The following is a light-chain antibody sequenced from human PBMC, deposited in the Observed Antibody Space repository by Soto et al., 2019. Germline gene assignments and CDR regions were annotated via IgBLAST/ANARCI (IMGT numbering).Light chain of an antibody. CDR1: SSDIGAYKS. Sequence: QSALTQPASGSASPGQSITISCTGTSSDIGAYKSVSWYQQHPGKAPQLMISDVSYRPSGISSRFSGSKSGNTASLTISGLQADDAADYYCASYTSARILVFGGGTKLTVL. CDR3: ASYTSARILV. CDR2: DVS. J-gene: IGLJ2*01. V-gene: IGLV2-14*01.